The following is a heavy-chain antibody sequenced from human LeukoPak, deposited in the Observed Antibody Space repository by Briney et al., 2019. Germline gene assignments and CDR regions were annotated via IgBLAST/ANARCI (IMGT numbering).Heavy chain of an antibody. J-gene: IGHJ4*02. CDR1: GGSISGYH. Sequence: PSETLSLTCTVSGGSISGYHWSWIRQPPGKGLEWIGYIFYSGITNYNPSLKSRVTISLNTSNNQFSLQLSSVTAADPAVYYCARGGFSGYDRSDYWGQGTLVTVSS. CDR3: ARGGFSGYDRSDY. D-gene: IGHD5-12*01. V-gene: IGHV4-59*01. CDR2: IFYSGIT.